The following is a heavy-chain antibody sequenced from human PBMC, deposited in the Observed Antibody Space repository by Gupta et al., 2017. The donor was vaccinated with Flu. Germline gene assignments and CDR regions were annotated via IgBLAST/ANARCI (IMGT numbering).Heavy chain of an antibody. J-gene: IGHJ4*02. V-gene: IGHV3-11*01. D-gene: IGHD3-3*01. Sequence: MSWSRQPPGKGLEWVSYISSSGSTIYYADSVKGRFTISRDNAKNSLYLQMNSLRAEDTAVYYCARVRFKCDYWGQGTLVTVSS. CDR2: ISSSGSTI. CDR3: ARVRFKCDY.